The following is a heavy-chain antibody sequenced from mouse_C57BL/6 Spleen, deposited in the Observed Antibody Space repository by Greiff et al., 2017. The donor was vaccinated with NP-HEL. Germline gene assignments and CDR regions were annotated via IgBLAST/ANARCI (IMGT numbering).Heavy chain of an antibody. Sequence: QVHVKQSGAELVKPGASVKISCKASGYAFSSYWMNWVKQRPGKGLEWIGQIYPGDGDTNYNGKFKGKATLTADKSSSTAYMQLSSLTSEDSAVYFCAREGSTVVATRYAMDYWGQGTSVTVSS. D-gene: IGHD1-1*01. CDR2: IYPGDGDT. V-gene: IGHV1-80*01. CDR1: GYAFSSYW. J-gene: IGHJ4*01. CDR3: AREGSTVVATRYAMDY.